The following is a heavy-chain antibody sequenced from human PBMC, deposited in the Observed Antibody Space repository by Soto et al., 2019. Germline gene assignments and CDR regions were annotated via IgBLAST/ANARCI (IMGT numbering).Heavy chain of an antibody. Sequence: GGSLRLSCAASGFTFNSYAMHWVRQAPGKGLEWVAIISYDGSIKYYADSVKGRFTISRDNSKNTLYLQMSSLRIEDTAVYYCARRYYDSSGYHSGYYYGMDVWGQGTTVTVSS. CDR2: ISYDGSIK. J-gene: IGHJ6*02. V-gene: IGHV3-30-3*01. D-gene: IGHD3-22*01. CDR3: ARRYYDSSGYHSGYYYGMDV. CDR1: GFTFNSYA.